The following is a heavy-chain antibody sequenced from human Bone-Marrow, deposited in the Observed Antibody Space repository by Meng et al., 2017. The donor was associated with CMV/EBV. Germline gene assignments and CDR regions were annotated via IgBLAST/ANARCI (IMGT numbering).Heavy chain of an antibody. CDR2: ISYDGSNK. D-gene: IGHD3-10*01. V-gene: IGHV3-30*04. CDR1: GFTFSSYA. Sequence: GGPLRLSCAASGFTFSSYAMHWVRQAPGKGLEWVAVISYDGSNKYYADSVKGRFTISRDNSKNTLYLQMNSLRAEDTAVYYCARTLWFGELSGMDVWGQGTTVTVSS. CDR3: ARTLWFGELSGMDV. J-gene: IGHJ6*02.